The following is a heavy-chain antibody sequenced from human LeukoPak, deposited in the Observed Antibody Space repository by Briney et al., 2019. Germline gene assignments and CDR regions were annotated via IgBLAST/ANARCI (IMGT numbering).Heavy chain of an antibody. CDR2: IYHSGST. D-gene: IGHD5-18*01. J-gene: IGHJ3*02. V-gene: IGHV4-30-2*01. CDR3: ARDQGYSYGRDAFDI. CDR1: GGSISSGGYS. Sequence: PSQTLSLTCAVSGGSISSGGYSWSWIRQPPGKGLEWIGYIYHSGSTYYNPSLKSRVTISVDRPKNQFSLKLSSVTAADTAVYYCARDQGYSYGRDAFDIWGQGTMVTVSS.